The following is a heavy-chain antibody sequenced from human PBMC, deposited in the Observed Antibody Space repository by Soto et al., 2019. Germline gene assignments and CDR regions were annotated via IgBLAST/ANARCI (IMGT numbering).Heavy chain of an antibody. CDR1: EFTFSHYA. J-gene: IGHJ4*02. CDR3: AKDRAVEGHCGSTSCYFVTTDFDY. Sequence: EVQLLESGGGLVQPGGSLRLSCAASEFTFSHYAMTWVRQAPGKGLEWVSTISASGDSTHYADSVKGRFIISRDNSENTLFLQMNTLRAEDTAVYFCAKDRAVEGHCGSTSCYFVTTDFDYWGQGTLVTVSS. CDR2: ISASGDST. D-gene: IGHD2-2*01. V-gene: IGHV3-23*01.